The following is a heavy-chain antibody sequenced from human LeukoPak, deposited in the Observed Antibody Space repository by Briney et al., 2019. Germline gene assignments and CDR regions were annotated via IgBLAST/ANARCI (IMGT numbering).Heavy chain of an antibody. V-gene: IGHV3-23*01. CDR1: GFTFSSYA. D-gene: IGHD6-13*01. Sequence: PGGSLRLSCAASGFTFSSYAMSWVRQAPGKGLEWVSAISGSGGSTYYADSVKGRFTISRDNSKNTLYLQMNSLRAEDTAVYYCARSSGSSSWLYDYWGQGTLVTVSS. CDR3: ARSSGSSSWLYDY. CDR2: ISGSGGST. J-gene: IGHJ4*02.